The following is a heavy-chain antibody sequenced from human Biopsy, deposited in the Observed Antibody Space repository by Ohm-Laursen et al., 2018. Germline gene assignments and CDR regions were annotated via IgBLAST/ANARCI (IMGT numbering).Heavy chain of an antibody. Sequence: SLRLSCTASGFIFSRNDMSWVRQAPGKGLECVSVINGSGGSTYYADPMKGRFTISRDNAKNSLYLQMNSLRAEDTALYYCAKDSGGSPLGELFHWGQGNLVTVSS. D-gene: IGHD3-16*01. CDR3: AKDSGGSPLGELFH. CDR1: GFIFSRND. V-gene: IGHV3-23*01. CDR2: INGSGGST. J-gene: IGHJ4*02.